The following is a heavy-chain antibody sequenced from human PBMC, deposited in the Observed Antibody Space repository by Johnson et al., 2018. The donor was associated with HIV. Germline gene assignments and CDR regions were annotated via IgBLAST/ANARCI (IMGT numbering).Heavy chain of an antibody. V-gene: IGHV3-30*04. J-gene: IGHJ3*02. CDR1: GFTFSTYA. D-gene: IGHD2-15*01. Sequence: QVQLVESGGGVVQPGRSLRLSCAASGFTFSTYAMHWVRQAPGKGLEWVAVIWYDGSHKYYADSVKGRFTISRDNSKNTLYRQMNSMRAEDTAVYYGARGGSGGAFDIWGQGTMVTVSS. CDR2: IWYDGSHK. CDR3: ARGGSGGAFDI.